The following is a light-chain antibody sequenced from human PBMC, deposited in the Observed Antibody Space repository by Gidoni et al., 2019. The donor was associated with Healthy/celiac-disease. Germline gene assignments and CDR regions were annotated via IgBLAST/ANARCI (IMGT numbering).Light chain of an antibody. CDR2: DAS. Sequence: EIVLPQSPATLSLSPGERATTSCRASQSVSSYLAWYQQKPGQAPRLLIYDASNRATGIPARFSGSGSGTDFTLTISSLEPEDFAVYYCQQRSNRPLTFGGGTKVEIK. J-gene: IGKJ4*01. CDR1: QSVSSY. CDR3: QQRSNRPLT. V-gene: IGKV3-11*01.